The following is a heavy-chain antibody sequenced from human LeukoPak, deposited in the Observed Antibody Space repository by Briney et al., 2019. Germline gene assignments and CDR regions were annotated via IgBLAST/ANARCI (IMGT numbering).Heavy chain of an antibody. CDR1: GGTFSSYA. V-gene: IGHV1-69*13. D-gene: IGHD3-22*01. CDR3: ARAQYYYDSSGYFDY. J-gene: IGHJ4*02. CDR2: IIPIFGTA. Sequence: SVKVSCEASGGTFSSYAISWVRQAPGQGLEWMGGIIPIFGTANYAQKFQGRVTITADESTSTAYMELSSLRSEDTAVYYCARAQYYYDSSGYFDYWGQGTLVTVSS.